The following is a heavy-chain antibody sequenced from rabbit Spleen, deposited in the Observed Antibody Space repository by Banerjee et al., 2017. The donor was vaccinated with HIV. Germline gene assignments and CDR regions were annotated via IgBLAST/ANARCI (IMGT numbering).Heavy chain of an antibody. CDR1: GFSFSNKAV. V-gene: IGHV1S45*01. CDR3: ARDSGVGPYIDGYFNL. Sequence: QEQLVESGGGLVKPEGSLKLSCTASGFSFSNKAVMCWVRQTPGKGLEWIACINAVTGKAVYASWAKGRFTFSKTSSTTVTLQMTSLTAADTATYFCARDSGVGPYIDGYFNLWGPGTLVTVS. J-gene: IGHJ4*01. D-gene: IGHD3-3*01. CDR2: INAVTGKA.